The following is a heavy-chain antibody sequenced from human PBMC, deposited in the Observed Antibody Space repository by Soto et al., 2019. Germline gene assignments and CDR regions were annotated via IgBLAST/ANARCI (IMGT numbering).Heavy chain of an antibody. CDR3: ARDRVDRGFDY. Sequence: PSETLSLTCTVSGGSISSYYWSWIRQPPGKGLEWIGYIYYSGSTNYNPSLKSRVTISVDTSKNQFSLKLSSVTAADTAVYYCARDRVDRGFDYWGQGTPVTVS. J-gene: IGHJ4*02. D-gene: IGHD3-10*01. CDR1: GGSISSYY. V-gene: IGHV4-59*01. CDR2: IYYSGST.